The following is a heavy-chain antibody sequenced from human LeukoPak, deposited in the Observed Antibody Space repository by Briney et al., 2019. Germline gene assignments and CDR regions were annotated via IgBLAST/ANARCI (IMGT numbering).Heavy chain of an antibody. Sequence: GGSLRLSCAASGFTFSSYAMSWVRQAPGKGLEWVSAISGSGGSTYYADSVKGRFTISRDNSKNTLYLQMNSLRAEDTAVYYCAKDVSNLLWFGETHSYFDYWGQGTLVTVSS. J-gene: IGHJ4*02. CDR3: AKDVSNLLWFGETHSYFDY. V-gene: IGHV3-23*01. D-gene: IGHD3-10*01. CDR1: GFTFSSYA. CDR2: ISGSGGST.